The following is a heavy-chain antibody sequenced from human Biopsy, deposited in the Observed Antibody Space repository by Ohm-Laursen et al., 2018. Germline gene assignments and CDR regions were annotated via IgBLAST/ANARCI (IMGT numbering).Heavy chain of an antibody. J-gene: IGHJ6*02. D-gene: IGHD3-22*01. CDR2: INHSGRT. CDR1: GESFNGYY. V-gene: IGHV4-34*01. Sequence: TLSLTCAVYGESFNGYYWSWIRQTPGKRLEWIGEINHSGRTNYNPALKSRVTISVDTSKNQFSLKVRSATAADTAVYYCVRGVDYYDPYHYYALDVWGQGTTVTVSS. CDR3: VRGVDYYDPYHYYALDV.